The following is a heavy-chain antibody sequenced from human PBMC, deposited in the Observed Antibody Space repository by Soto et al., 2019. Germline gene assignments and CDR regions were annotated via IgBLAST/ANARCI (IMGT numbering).Heavy chain of an antibody. CDR3: AREGATADDAFDI. CDR2: ISYDGSNK. V-gene: IGHV3-30-3*01. D-gene: IGHD2-15*01. Sequence: ESGGGVVQPGRSLRLSCAASGFTFSSYAMHWVRQAPGKGLEWVAVISYDGSNKYYADSVKGRFTISRDNSKNTLYLQMNSLRAEDTAVYYCAREGATADDAFDIWGQGTMVTVSS. J-gene: IGHJ3*02. CDR1: GFTFSSYA.